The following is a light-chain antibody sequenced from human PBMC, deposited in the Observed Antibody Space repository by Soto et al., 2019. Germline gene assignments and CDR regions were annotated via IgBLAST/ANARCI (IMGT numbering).Light chain of an antibody. J-gene: IGLJ1*01. CDR2: DVI. Sequence: QSVLTQPASVSGSPGQSITISCTGTSSDVGGYNYVSWYQQHPDKAPRLLIYDVILRPSGVSNRFSGSKSGSSASLTISGLQAEDEADYYCASYTSSDTEVFGTGTKLTVL. V-gene: IGLV2-14*01. CDR3: ASYTSSDTEV. CDR1: SSDVGGYNY.